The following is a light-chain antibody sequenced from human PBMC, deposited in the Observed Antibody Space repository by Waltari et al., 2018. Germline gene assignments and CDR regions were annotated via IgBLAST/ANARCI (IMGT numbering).Light chain of an antibody. Sequence: QSALTQPASVSGSPGQSITVSCTGTSSDVVIYNLVPWYQQHPGKAPKLMIYEGSKRPSGVSNRFSGSKSGNTASLTISGLQAEDEADYYCCSYAGSSTLLFGGGTKVTVL. CDR1: SSDVVIYNL. CDR3: CSYAGSSTLL. CDR2: EGS. V-gene: IGLV2-23*01. J-gene: IGLJ2*01.